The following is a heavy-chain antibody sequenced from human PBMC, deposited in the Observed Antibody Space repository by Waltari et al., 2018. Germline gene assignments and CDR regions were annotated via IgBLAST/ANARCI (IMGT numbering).Heavy chain of an antibody. CDR1: GYSFTNYG. J-gene: IGHJ6*02. V-gene: IGHV1-18*01. CDR3: AREEDYYYYGMDG. CDR2: ISAYKGNR. Sequence: QVHLLQSGPEVKKPGASVQVSCKASGYSFTNYGISWVRQAPGQGLEWVGWISAYKGNRNYAQKLQGRVTMTTDTSTRTAYMELRNLRSDDTAVYYCAREEDYYYYGMDGWGQGTTVNVSS.